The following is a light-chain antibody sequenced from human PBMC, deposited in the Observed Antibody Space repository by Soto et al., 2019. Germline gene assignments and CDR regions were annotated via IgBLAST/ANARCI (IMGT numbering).Light chain of an antibody. V-gene: IGKV1-12*01. CDR3: QQSHTFPIT. Sequence: DIQMTQSPSSVSASVGDSVTIALRASRVISSWLAWYQQKPGKAPNLLIYAASNLQSGVPSRFSASGSGTDFTLTIDNLQPEDFATYYCQQSHTFPITFGQGTRLEIK. J-gene: IGKJ5*01. CDR1: RVISSW. CDR2: AAS.